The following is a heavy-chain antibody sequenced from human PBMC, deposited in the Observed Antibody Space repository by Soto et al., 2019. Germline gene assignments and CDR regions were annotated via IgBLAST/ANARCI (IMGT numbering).Heavy chain of an antibody. CDR1: GFTFSSYA. CDR3: AREGGRTNTHYYYYGMDV. V-gene: IGHV3-30-3*01. CDR2: ISYDGSNK. D-gene: IGHD2-2*01. J-gene: IGHJ6*02. Sequence: GGSLRLSCAASGFTFSSYAMHWVRQAPGKGLEWVAVISYDGSNKYYADSVKGRFTISRDNSKNTLYLQMNSLRAEDTAVYYCAREGGRTNTHYYYYGMDVWGQGTTVTVSS.